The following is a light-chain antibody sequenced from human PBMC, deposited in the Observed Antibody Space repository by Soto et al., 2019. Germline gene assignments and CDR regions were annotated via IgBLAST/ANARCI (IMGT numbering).Light chain of an antibody. CDR1: SSDVGSYNL. CDR2: EVS. Sequence: QSALTQPASVSGSPGQSITISCTGTSSDVGSYNLVSWYQQHPGKAPKLMIYEVSKRPSGVSNRFSGSKAGNTASLTISGLQAEDEADYYGCSYAGSSIHYVFGTGTKLNVL. J-gene: IGLJ1*01. V-gene: IGLV2-23*02. CDR3: CSYAGSSIHYV.